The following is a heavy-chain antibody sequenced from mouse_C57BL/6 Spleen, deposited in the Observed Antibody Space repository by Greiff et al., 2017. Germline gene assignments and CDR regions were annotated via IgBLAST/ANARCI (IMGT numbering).Heavy chain of an antibody. Sequence: EVQLQQSGPELVKPGASVKLPCKASGYTFTDYNMDWVKQSHGKSLEWIGNINPNNGGTIYNQKFKGKATLTVDKSSSTAYMELRSLTSEDTAVYYCARPYYGSSPWYFDVWGTGTTVTVSS. V-gene: IGHV1-18*01. J-gene: IGHJ1*03. CDR2: INPNNGGT. CDR1: GYTFTDYN. CDR3: ARPYYGSSPWYFDV. D-gene: IGHD1-1*01.